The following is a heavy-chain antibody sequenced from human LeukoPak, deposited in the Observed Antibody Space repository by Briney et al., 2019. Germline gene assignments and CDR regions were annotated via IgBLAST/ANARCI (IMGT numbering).Heavy chain of an antibody. CDR1: GDSISSYY. D-gene: IGHD4-17*01. Sequence: SETLSLTCTVSGDSISSYYWSWIRQPPGKGLEWMGYINYSGNTNYNPSLKSRVTISVDTSKNQFSLRLTSVTAADTAVYYCAREGRQDYVYFDCWGEGTLVTVSS. V-gene: IGHV4-59*01. CDR2: INYSGNT. J-gene: IGHJ4*02. CDR3: AREGRQDYVYFDC.